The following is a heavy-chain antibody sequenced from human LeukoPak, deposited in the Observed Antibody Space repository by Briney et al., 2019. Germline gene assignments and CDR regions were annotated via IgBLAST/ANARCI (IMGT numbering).Heavy chain of an antibody. Sequence: GGSLRLSCVASGFTITNNWMNWVRQAPGRGLEWVSRIKSDESTAPYADSVNVPFTISRDNANNTLYLQMNSLRVEDTAVYYCATVFKGSSLEYYWGQGTLVTVSS. CDR2: IKSDESTA. CDR3: ATVFKGSSLEYY. D-gene: IGHD1-26*01. V-gene: IGHV3-74*03. CDR1: GFTITNNW. J-gene: IGHJ4*02.